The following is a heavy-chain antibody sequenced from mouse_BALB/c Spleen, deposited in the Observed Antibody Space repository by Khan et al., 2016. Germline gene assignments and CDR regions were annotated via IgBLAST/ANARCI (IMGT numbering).Heavy chain of an antibody. V-gene: IGHV5-17*02. CDR1: GFTFSSFG. CDR2: ISSGGSVL. Sequence: EVELVESGGGLVQPGGSRKLSCAASGFTFSSFGMHWVRQAPEKGLEWVAFISSGGSVLYYDDTVKGRFTITRENPKTTLFLTMNSLRSGATAMYYCGREDYWGQGTTLTVSS. CDR3: GREDY. J-gene: IGHJ2*01.